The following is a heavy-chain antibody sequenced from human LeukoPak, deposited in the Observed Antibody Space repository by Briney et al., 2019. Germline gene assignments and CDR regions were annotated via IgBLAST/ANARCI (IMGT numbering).Heavy chain of an antibody. CDR2: ILPIFRTS. Sequence: SVQVSCKASGGTFSSYTINWVRQAPGQGLEWMGGILPIFRTSNYSQKFQGRVTITADESTSTAYMELSSLRSEDTAVYYCARETWDNILTGYYFWGQGTLVTVSS. V-gene: IGHV1-69*13. D-gene: IGHD3-9*01. J-gene: IGHJ4*02. CDR3: ARETWDNILTGYYF. CDR1: GGTFSSYT.